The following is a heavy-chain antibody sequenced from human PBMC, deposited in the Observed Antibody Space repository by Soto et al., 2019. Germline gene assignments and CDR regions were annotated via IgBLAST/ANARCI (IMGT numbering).Heavy chain of an antibody. J-gene: IGHJ6*02. D-gene: IGHD4-17*01. CDR1: GYTFTSYG. Sequence: QVQLVQSGAEVKKPGASVKVSCKASGYTFTSYGISWVRQAPGQGLEWMGWISAYNGNTNYAQKLQGRVTMTTDTSTSTAYMELRSLRSDDTAVYYCARRMGTTVTSTGNYYYGMDVWGQETTVTVSS. CDR3: ARRMGTTVTSTGNYYYGMDV. V-gene: IGHV1-18*01. CDR2: ISAYNGNT.